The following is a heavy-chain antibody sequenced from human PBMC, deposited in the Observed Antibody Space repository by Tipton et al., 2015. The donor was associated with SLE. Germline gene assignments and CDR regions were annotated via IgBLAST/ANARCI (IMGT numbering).Heavy chain of an antibody. Sequence: VQLVQSGGGLVQPGGSLRLSCAASGFTASSNYMSWVRQAPGKGLEWVSVIYSGGSTYYADSVKGRFTISRHNSKNTLYLQMNSLRAEDTAVYYCARAMSYYYYDSSDAFDIWGQGTMVTVSS. D-gene: IGHD3-22*01. V-gene: IGHV3-53*04. J-gene: IGHJ3*02. CDR2: IYSGGST. CDR1: GFTASSNY. CDR3: ARAMSYYYYDSSDAFDI.